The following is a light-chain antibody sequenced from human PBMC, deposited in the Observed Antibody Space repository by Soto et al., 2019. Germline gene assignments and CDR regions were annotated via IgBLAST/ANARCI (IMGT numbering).Light chain of an antibody. V-gene: IGKV3-20*01. CDR2: GAP. J-gene: IGKJ3*01. CDR1: QSVSSSY. Sequence: ESVLTQSPGTLSMSPGERATLSCRASQSVSSSYSAWYQQKPGQAPRLLIYGAPRRATGIPDRFSGSGFGTDFTLTISRLEPEDFALYYCQQYGSSPFTFGPGTKVDIK. CDR3: QQYGSSPFT.